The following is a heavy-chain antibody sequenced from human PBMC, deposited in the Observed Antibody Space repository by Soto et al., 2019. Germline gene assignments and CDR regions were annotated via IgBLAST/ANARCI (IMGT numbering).Heavy chain of an antibody. CDR3: ARDLSISSTDGPLDP. CDR2: IHYTGST. J-gene: IGHJ5*02. D-gene: IGHD6-6*01. CDR1: GGSISRYY. V-gene: IGHV4-59*01. Sequence: SETLSLTCTVSGGSISRYYWTWIRQPPGKGLEWIGNIHYTGSTNYNPSLKSRVTISLGTSKSQFSLKLSSVTAADTAVYYCARDLSISSTDGPLDPWGHGALVTVSS.